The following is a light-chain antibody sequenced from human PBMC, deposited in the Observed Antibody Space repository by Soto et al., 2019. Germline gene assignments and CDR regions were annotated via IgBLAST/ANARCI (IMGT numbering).Light chain of an antibody. CDR2: GAS. Sequence: ETVMTQSPATLSVSPGGRSTLSFSSSQSISDTLAWYQQKPGQAPRLLIHGASTRATGFPARFSGSGSGTDFTLTISSLQSEDFAIYYCQQYNNWPWTFGQGTKVDI. J-gene: IGKJ1*01. CDR1: QSISDT. V-gene: IGKV3-15*01. CDR3: QQYNNWPWT.